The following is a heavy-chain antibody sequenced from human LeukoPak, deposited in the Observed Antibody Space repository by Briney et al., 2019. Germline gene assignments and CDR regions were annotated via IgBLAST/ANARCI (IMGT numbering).Heavy chain of an antibody. CDR3: ARDPTYGGNGGGWFDP. Sequence: GGSLRLSCAASGFTFSSYAMSWVRQAPGKGLEWVSAISGSGGSTYYADSVKGRFTISRDNSKNTLYLQMNSLRAEDTAVYYCARDPTYGGNGGGWFDPWGQGTLVTVSS. D-gene: IGHD4-23*01. J-gene: IGHJ5*02. CDR2: ISGSGGST. V-gene: IGHV3-23*01. CDR1: GFTFSSYA.